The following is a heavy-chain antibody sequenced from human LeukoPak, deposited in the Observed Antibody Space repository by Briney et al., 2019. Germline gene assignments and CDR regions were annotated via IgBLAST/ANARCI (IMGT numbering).Heavy chain of an antibody. CDR2: INPNSGGT. CDR1: GYTFTGYY. CDR3: ARDKPDIAAAVSFDY. D-gene: IGHD6-13*01. V-gene: IGHV1-2*02. Sequence: ASVKVSCKASGYTFTGYYMHWVRQAPGQGLEWMGWINPNSGGTNYAQKFQGRVTMTRDTSISTAYMELSRLRSDDTAVYYCARDKPDIAAAVSFDYWGQGTLVTVSS. J-gene: IGHJ4*02.